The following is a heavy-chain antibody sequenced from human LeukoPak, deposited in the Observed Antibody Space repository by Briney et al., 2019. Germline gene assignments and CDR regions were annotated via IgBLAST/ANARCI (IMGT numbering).Heavy chain of an antibody. Sequence: GGNLRLSCAYTFSNHAMSWVRQPPAKGLEWVSGISGSGGTTSYSAPVKGRLAISRDNSKNTLYLQMNSLTAEDTAVYYCAKVYYVGSDDYYVGKYYFDYWGQGTLVTVSS. CDR2: ISGSGGTT. CDR3: AKVYYVGSDDYYVGKYYFDY. V-gene: IGHV3-23*01. CDR1: TFSNHA. J-gene: IGHJ4*02. D-gene: IGHD3-22*01.